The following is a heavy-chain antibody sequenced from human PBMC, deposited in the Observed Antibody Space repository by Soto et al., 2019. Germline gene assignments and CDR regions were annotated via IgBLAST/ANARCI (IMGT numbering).Heavy chain of an antibody. CDR2: ISGSGGST. CDR3: ARDQYDSSTGMDV. CDR1: GFTFSSYA. J-gene: IGHJ6*02. Sequence: GGSLRLSCAASGFTFSSYAMSWVRQAPGKGLEWVSAISGSGGSTYYADSVKGRFTISRDNSKNTLYLQMNSLRAEDTAVYYCARDQYDSSTGMDVWGQGTTVTVSS. V-gene: IGHV3-23*01. D-gene: IGHD3-22*01.